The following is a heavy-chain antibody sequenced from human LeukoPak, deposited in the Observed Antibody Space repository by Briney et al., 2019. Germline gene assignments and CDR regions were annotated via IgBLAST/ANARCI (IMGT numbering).Heavy chain of an antibody. J-gene: IGHJ3*02. CDR3: ARDAAWSGYYDAFDI. Sequence: QPGGSLRLSCAASGFTFSSYAMNWVRQAPGKGLEWVSYISTSISTIYYADSVKGRFTISRDNAKNSLYLQMNSLRAEDTAVYYCARDAAWSGYYDAFDIWGQGTMVTVSS. CDR1: GFTFSSYA. CDR2: ISTSISTI. V-gene: IGHV3-48*01. D-gene: IGHD3-3*01.